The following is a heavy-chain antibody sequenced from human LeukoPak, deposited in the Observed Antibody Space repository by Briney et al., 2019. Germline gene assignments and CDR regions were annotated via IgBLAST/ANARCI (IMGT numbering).Heavy chain of an antibody. Sequence: GGSLRLSCAASGFTFSSYGMSWVRQAPGKRLVWVSAISGSGDRTYYADSVKGRFTIARDNPKNTLYLQLNSLRAEDTAVYYCAKIQGYFDYWGQGTLVTVSS. V-gene: IGHV3-23*01. CDR1: GFTFSSYG. J-gene: IGHJ4*02. CDR3: AKIQGYFDY. CDR2: ISGSGDRT.